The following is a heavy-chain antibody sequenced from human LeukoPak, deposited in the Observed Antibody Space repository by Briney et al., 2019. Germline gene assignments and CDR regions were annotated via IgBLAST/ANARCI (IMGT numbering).Heavy chain of an antibody. CDR2: IYSTGTT. D-gene: IGHD5-12*01. J-gene: IGHJ4*02. CDR3: ARQAVEGKWLQFHYFNY. Sequence: SETLSLTCAVSGGSIRNSSFYWGWIRQPPGKGLEWIASIYSTGTTYYNPSIKSRITIFVDTSKNQVSLKLRSVTAADTAVYYCARQAVEGKWLQFHYFNYWGQGSLVTVSS. CDR1: GGSIRNSSFY. V-gene: IGHV4-39*01.